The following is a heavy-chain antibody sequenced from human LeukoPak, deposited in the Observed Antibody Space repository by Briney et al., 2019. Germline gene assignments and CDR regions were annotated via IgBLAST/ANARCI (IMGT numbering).Heavy chain of an antibody. V-gene: IGHV4-30-4*01. D-gene: IGHD4-17*01. CDR1: GGSISSGDYY. J-gene: IGHJ4*02. Sequence: SETLSLTCTVSGGSISSGDYYWSWIRQPPGKGLEWIGYIYYSGSTYYNPSLKSRVTISVDTSKNQFSLKLSSVTAADTAVYYCARDHGFYGEVDYWGQGTLVTVSS. CDR3: ARDHGFYGEVDY. CDR2: IYYSGST.